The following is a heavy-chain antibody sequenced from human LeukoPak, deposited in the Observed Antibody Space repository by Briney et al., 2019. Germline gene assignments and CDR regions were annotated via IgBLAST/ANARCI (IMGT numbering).Heavy chain of an antibody. CDR2: MNPNSGNT. CDR3: ARGVPSRLDRGYPISFHFDY. V-gene: IGHV1-8*01. J-gene: IGHJ4*02. Sequence: GASVKVSCKASGYTSTSYDINWVRQATGQGLEWMGWMNPNSGNTGYAQKFQGRVTMTRNTSISTAYMELSSLRSEDTAVYYCARGVPSRLDRGYPISFHFDYWGQGTLVTVSS. D-gene: IGHD3-22*01. CDR1: GYTSTSYD.